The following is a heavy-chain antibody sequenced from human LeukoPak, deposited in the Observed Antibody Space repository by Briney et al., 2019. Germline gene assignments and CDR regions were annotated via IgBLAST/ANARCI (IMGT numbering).Heavy chain of an antibody. CDR1: GYTFTGYY. V-gene: IGHV1-2*02. CDR3: ARGHYSSSSFDY. Sequence: GASVKVSCKASGYTFTGYYMHWVRQAPGQGLECMGWINLKSGDTNYAQKFQGRGTMTRDTSISTAYMELTRLRSDDTAVYYCARGHYSSSSFDYWGQGTLVTVSS. CDR2: INLKSGDT. J-gene: IGHJ4*02. D-gene: IGHD6-6*01.